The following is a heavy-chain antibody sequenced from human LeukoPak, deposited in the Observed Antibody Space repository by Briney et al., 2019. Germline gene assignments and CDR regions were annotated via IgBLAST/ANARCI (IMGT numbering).Heavy chain of an antibody. Sequence: GASVTVSFTASGGTFSIYAISWVRQAPGQGLEWMGGIIPIFGTANYAQKFQGRVTITADESTSTAYMELSSLRSEDTAVYYCARSGAWDYYDSTFDYWGQGTLVTVSS. CDR1: GGTFSIYA. V-gene: IGHV1-69*13. CDR2: IIPIFGTA. J-gene: IGHJ4*02. D-gene: IGHD3-22*01. CDR3: ARSGAWDYYDSTFDY.